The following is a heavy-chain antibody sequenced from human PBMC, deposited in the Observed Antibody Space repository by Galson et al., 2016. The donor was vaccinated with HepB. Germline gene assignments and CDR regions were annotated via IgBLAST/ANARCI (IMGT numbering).Heavy chain of an antibody. CDR1: GDSVFSNSVA. D-gene: IGHD2-15*01. Sequence: CAISGDSVFSNSVAWNWIRQSPSRGLEWLGRTYKNYATSVKSRITINSDTSKNQFSLHLNSVTPDDTAVYYCARGIWNSFDVWGQGTVVTVSS. CDR2: TYK. V-gene: IGHV6-1*01. J-gene: IGHJ3*01. CDR3: ARGIWNSFDV.